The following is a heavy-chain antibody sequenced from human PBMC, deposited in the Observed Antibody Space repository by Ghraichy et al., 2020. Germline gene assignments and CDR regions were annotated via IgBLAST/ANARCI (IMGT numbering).Heavy chain of an antibody. CDR3: ARDDTRTATSVSRFDY. CDR2: TSYDGSNK. CDR1: GFTFSSYG. V-gene: IGHV3-30*19. D-gene: IGHD5-18*01. J-gene: IGHJ4*02. Sequence: GESLNISCAASGFTFSSYGMHWARQAPGKGLEWVSSTSYDGSNKFYVDSVKGRFTISRDNSQNTLYLQMDSLRAEDTAVYSCARDDTRTATSVSRFDYWGQGTLVTVSS.